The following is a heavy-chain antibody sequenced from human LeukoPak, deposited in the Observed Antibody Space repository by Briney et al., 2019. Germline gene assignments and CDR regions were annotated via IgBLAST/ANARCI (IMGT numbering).Heavy chain of an antibody. CDR1: GFTFSSYG. Sequence: GGTLRLSCAASGFTFSSYGMSWVRQAPGKGLEWVSAISGSGGSTYYADSVKGRFTISRDNSKNTLYLQMNSLRAEDTAVYYCAKAAYYDILTGYEGDYYYYMDVWGEGTTVTISS. CDR2: ISGSGGST. J-gene: IGHJ6*03. D-gene: IGHD3-9*01. CDR3: AKAAYYDILTGYEGDYYYYMDV. V-gene: IGHV3-23*01.